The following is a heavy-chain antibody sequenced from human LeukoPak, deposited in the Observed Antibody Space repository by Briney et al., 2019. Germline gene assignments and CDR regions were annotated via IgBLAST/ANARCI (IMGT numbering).Heavy chain of an antibody. J-gene: IGHJ6*03. Sequence: ESLKISCKGSGSSFTSYWIGWVRQMPGKGLEWMGIIYPGDSDTRYSPSFQGHVTISADKSISTAYLQWSSLKASDTAMYYCARHGSNNYYYMDVWGKGTTVTVSS. CDR3: ARHGSNNYYYMDV. CDR1: GSSFTSYW. D-gene: IGHD2-8*01. CDR2: IYPGDSDT. V-gene: IGHV5-51*01.